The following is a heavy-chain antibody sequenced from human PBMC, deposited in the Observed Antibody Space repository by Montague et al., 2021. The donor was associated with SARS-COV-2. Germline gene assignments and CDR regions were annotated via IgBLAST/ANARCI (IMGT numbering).Heavy chain of an antibody. J-gene: IGHJ5*02. Sequence: SETLSLTCTVSGGSISSSSYFWGWIRQPPGKGLEWIGNIHHSGTTXYKLSLKSRVTISVDTSKNEVSLKLNSVTAADTAVYYCARQGGPAGKHWFDPWGQGTLVTVSS. D-gene: IGHD2-2*01. CDR3: ARQGGPAGKHWFDP. CDR1: GGSISSSSYF. CDR2: IHHSGTT. V-gene: IGHV4-39*01.